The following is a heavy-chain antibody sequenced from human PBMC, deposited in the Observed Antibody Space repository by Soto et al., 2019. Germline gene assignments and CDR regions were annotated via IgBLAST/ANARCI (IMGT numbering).Heavy chain of an antibody. CDR1: GYSFTSYW. Sequence: PGESLKISCKGSGYSFTSYWISWVRQMPGKGLEWMGRIDPSDSYTNYSPSFQGHVTISADKSISTAYLQPSSLKASDTAMYYCERHKYYDSSGPPDYWGQGTMVTLSS. D-gene: IGHD3-22*01. CDR2: IDPSDSYT. CDR3: ERHKYYDSSGPPDY. V-gene: IGHV5-10-1*01. J-gene: IGHJ4*02.